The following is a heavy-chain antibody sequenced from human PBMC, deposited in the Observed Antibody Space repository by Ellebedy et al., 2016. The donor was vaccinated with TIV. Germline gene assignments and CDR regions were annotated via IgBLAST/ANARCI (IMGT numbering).Heavy chain of an antibody. D-gene: IGHD3-3*01. CDR1: GYTFTSYD. Sequence: AASVKVSCKASGYTFTSYDINWVRQATGQGLEWMGWMNPNSGNTGYAQKFQGRVTMTRNTSISTAYMELSSLRSEDTAVYYCATGVRFLEWTFDYWGQGTLVTVSS. V-gene: IGHV1-8*01. CDR3: ATGVRFLEWTFDY. CDR2: MNPNSGNT. J-gene: IGHJ4*02.